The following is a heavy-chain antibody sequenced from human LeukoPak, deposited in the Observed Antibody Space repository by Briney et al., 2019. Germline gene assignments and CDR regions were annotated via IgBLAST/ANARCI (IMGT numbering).Heavy chain of an antibody. CDR1: GGSVSSGSYY. D-gene: IGHD3-10*01. V-gene: IGHV4-61*01. J-gene: IGHJ3*02. CDR2: IYYSGST. CDR3: ASSSTGSYNDAFDI. Sequence: SETLSLTCTVSGGSVSSGSYYWSWIRQPPGKGLEWIGYIYYSGSTNYNPSLKSRVTISVDTSKNQFSLKVRSVTAADTAVYYCASSSTGSYNDAFDIWGQGTMVTVSS.